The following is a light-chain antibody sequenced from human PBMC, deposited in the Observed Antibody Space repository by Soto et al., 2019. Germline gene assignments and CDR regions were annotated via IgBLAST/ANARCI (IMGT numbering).Light chain of an antibody. V-gene: IGKV1-17*01. CDR1: QAIRTA. J-gene: IGKJ1*01. Sequence: IQLTQSPSSLYAWVGVRGTMTCRASQAIRTALGWYQQKPGQGPKLLIYAASILQSGVPSRFSGSGSGTELTLTITTPQPDDFATHYCQHYNSYSEAFGQGTKVDIK. CDR2: AAS. CDR3: QHYNSYSEA.